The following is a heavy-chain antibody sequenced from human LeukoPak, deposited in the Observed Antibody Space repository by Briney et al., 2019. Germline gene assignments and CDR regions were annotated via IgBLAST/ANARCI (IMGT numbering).Heavy chain of an antibody. CDR1: GGSISSYY. V-gene: IGHV4-59*08. J-gene: IGHJ5*02. Sequence: SETLSLTCTVSGGSISSYYWSWIRQPPGKGLEWIGYIYYSGSTNYNPSLKSRVTISVDTSKNQFSLKLSSVTAADTAVYYCARGYSYGHTWFDPWGQGTLVTVSS. CDR3: ARGYSYGHTWFDP. D-gene: IGHD5-18*01. CDR2: IYYSGST.